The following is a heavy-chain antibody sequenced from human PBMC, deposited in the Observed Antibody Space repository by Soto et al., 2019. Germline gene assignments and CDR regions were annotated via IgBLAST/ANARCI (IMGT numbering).Heavy chain of an antibody. CDR3: ATNRSCHGFDL. J-gene: IGHJ3*01. CDR2: INQGASET. CDR1: GFSFNSYL. V-gene: IGHV3-7*01. D-gene: IGHD3-10*01. Sequence: EVQLVESGGDLVQPGGSLRLACTASGFSFNSYLMPWVRQAPGKGLEWVANINQGASETHYVVFVKGRFTITRDTDKNSIYLEMKNLRAEDTAMSFCATNRSCHGFDLWGQGTMVTVSS.